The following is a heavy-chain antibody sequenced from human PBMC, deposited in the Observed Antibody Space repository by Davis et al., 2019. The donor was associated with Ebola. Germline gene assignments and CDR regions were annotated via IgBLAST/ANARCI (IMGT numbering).Heavy chain of an antibody. Sequence: SVKVSCKASGYTFTSYYMHWVRQAPGQGLEWMGGIIPIFGTANYAQKFQGRVTITADKSTSTAYMELSSLRSEDTAVYYCVRDLRGWGDFDYWGQGTLVTVSS. CDR1: GYTFTSYY. J-gene: IGHJ4*02. CDR3: VRDLRGWGDFDY. V-gene: IGHV1-69*06. D-gene: IGHD3-10*01. CDR2: IIPIFGTA.